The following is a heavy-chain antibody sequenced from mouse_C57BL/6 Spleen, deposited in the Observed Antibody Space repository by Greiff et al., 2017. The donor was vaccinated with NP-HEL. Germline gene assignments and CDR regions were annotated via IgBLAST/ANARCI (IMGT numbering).Heavy chain of an antibody. Sequence: QVTLKACGPGILQPSQTLSLTCSFSGFSLNTFGMGVGWIRQPSGKGLEWLAHIWWDDDKYYNPALKSRLTISKDTSKNQVFLKIANVDTADTATYYCARKGRYYDYYLFAYWGQGTLVTVSA. CDR2: IWWDDDK. D-gene: IGHD2-4*01. J-gene: IGHJ3*01. CDR3: ARKGRYYDYYLFAY. CDR1: GFSLNTFGMG. V-gene: IGHV8-8*01.